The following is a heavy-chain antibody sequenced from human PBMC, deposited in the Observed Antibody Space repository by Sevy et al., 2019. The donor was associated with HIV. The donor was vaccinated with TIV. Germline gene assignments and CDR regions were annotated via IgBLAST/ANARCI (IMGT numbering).Heavy chain of an antibody. V-gene: IGHV3-9*01. Sequence: GGSLRLSCAASGFTFDDYAMHWVRQAPGKGLEWVSGISWNSGSIGYADSVKGRFTISRDNAKNSLYRQMNSLRAEDTALYYCAKDTAPHYYDSSGQYYYYYGMDVWGQGTTVTVSS. CDR1: GFTFDDYA. CDR3: AKDTAPHYYDSSGQYYYYYGMDV. CDR2: ISWNSGSI. D-gene: IGHD3-22*01. J-gene: IGHJ6*02.